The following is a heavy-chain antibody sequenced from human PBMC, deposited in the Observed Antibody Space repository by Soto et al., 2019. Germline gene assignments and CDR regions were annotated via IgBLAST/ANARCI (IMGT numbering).Heavy chain of an antibody. CDR3: AIYGSGNFRIYYSYGMDV. Sequence: SVKVSCKASAGTFSSYTISWVRQAPGQGLEWMGRIIPILGIANYAQKFQGRVTITAYNSSSAAYMELSSLRSEDTSVYYCAIYGSGNFRIYYSYGMDVWGQGTTDTGTS. V-gene: IGHV1-69*02. CDR1: AGTFSSYT. CDR2: IIPILGIA. J-gene: IGHJ6*02. D-gene: IGHD3-10*01.